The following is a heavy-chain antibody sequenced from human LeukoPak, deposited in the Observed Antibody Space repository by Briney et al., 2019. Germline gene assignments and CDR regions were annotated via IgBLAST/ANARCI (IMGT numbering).Heavy chain of an antibody. CDR2: INYSGST. V-gene: IGHV4-34*01. CDR1: GGSFSGYY. J-gene: IGHJ6*03. D-gene: IGHD3-22*01. CDR3: ARRSSGYPYYYYYMDV. Sequence: SETLSLTCAVYGGSFSGYYWSWIRQPPGKGLEWIGEINYSGSTNYNPSLKSRVTISVDTSKNQFSLKLSSVTAADTAVYYCARRSSGYPYYYYYMDVWGKGTTVTVSS.